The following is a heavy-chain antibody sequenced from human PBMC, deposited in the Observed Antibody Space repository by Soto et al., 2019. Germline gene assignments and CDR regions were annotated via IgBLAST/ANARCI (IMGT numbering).Heavy chain of an antibody. CDR2: ISSSSSYI. CDR1: GFTFSSYS. D-gene: IGHD3-22*01. CDR3: AASLSTQYYDSSGYYPDFDI. Sequence: PGGSLRLSCAASGFTFSSYSMNWVRQAPGKGLEWVSSISSSSSYIYYADSVKGRFTISRDNAKNSLYLQMNSLRAADRAVYYCAASLSTQYYDSSGYYPDFDIWGQGIMVTVSS. J-gene: IGHJ3*02. V-gene: IGHV3-21*04.